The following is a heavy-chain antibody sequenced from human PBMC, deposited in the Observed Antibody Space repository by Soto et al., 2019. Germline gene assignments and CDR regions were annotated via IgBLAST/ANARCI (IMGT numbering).Heavy chain of an antibody. J-gene: IGHJ3*01. CDR1: GFTFSSYA. V-gene: IGHV3-23*01. CDR3: AKDEGIGAGVSST. D-gene: IGHD6-13*01. CDR2: LIGSGAGT. Sequence: EVQLLESGGGLVQPGGSLRLSCAASGFTFSSYAMSWVRQAPGKGLEWVSSLIGSGAGTYYADSVKGRFTISRDNSKSTLYLQMNSLRAEDTAVYYCAKDEGIGAGVSSTWGQGTMVTVSS.